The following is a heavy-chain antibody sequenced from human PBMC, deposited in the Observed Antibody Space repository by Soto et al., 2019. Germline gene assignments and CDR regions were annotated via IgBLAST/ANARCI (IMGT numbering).Heavy chain of an antibody. CDR3: ARDGLSGGDAFHI. CDR1: GGSIRSDGYY. CDR2: MNYRGIT. Sequence: QVQLQESGPGLLKPSQTLSLTCTVSGGSIRSDGYYWSWIRQRPGKGLEWIGYMNYRGITYYNPSLKSRLTISEDTSKNHFSLNLKSVTAADTAVYYCARDGLSGGDAFHIWGQGTMVVVSS. J-gene: IGHJ3*02. V-gene: IGHV4-31*03. D-gene: IGHD3-10*01.